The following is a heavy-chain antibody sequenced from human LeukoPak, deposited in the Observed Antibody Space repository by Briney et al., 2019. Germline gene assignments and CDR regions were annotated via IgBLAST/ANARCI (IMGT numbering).Heavy chain of an antibody. CDR2: IKSKTDGGTT. CDR1: GFTFSNAW. V-gene: IGHV3-15*01. D-gene: IGHD1-26*01. CDR3: TTEEGGSWELPPYYFDY. Sequence: GGSLRLSCAASGFTFSNAWMSWVRQAPGKGLEWVGRIKSKTDGGTTDYAAPVKGRFTISRDDSKNTLYLQMNSLKTEDTAVYYCTTEEGGSWELPPYYFDYWGQGTLVTVSS. J-gene: IGHJ4*02.